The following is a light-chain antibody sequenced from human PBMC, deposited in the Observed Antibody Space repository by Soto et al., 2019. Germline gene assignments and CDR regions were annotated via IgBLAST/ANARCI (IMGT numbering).Light chain of an antibody. J-gene: IGLJ1*01. CDR3: AAWDDSLSGRYV. CDR1: SSNIGSNY. V-gene: IGLV1-47*01. CDR2: RNN. Sequence: QSVLTQTPSASGTPGQRVTISCSGSSSNIGSNYVYWYQQLPGTAPKLLIHRNNQRPSGVPDRFSGSKSGTSASLAIGGLRSEDEADYYCAAWDDSLSGRYVFGTGTKVTVL.